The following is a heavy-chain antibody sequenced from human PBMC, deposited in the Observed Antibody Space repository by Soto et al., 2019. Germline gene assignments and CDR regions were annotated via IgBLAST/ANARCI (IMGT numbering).Heavy chain of an antibody. J-gene: IGHJ4*02. CDR1: GGSFSDSA. V-gene: IGHV1-69*01. Sequence: QVQLAQSGAEVRSPGSSVKVSCRASGGSFSDSAFSWLRQAPGQGLEWVGGIIPMFAATKYAQAFQGRVTITADESTSAAYLEPSSLRSDDTAVYFCARDRHYENHTFYYLKYYFDYWGQGTLVTVSS. D-gene: IGHD3-22*01. CDR2: IIPMFAAT. CDR3: ARDRHYENHTFYYLKYYFDY.